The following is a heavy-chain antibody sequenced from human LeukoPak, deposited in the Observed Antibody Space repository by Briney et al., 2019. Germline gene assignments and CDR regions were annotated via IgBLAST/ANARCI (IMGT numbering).Heavy chain of an antibody. CDR2: IYYSGST. CDR3: ARLETLFYGGNVDY. Sequence: SETLSLTCTVSGGSISSYYWSWIRQPPGKGLEWIGYIYYSGSTNYNPSLKSRVTISVDTSKNQFSLKLSSVTAADTAVYYCARLETLFYGGNVDYWGQGNLVTVSS. D-gene: IGHD4-23*01. CDR1: GGSISSYY. V-gene: IGHV4-59*08. J-gene: IGHJ4*02.